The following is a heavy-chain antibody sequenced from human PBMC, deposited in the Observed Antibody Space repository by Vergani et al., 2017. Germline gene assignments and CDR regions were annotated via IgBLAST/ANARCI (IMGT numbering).Heavy chain of an antibody. CDR1: GGTFSSYA. J-gene: IGHJ6*03. D-gene: IGHD4-11*01. CDR2: IIPIFGTA. Sequence: QVQLVQSGAEVKKPGSSVKVSCKASGGTFSSYAISWVRQAPGQGLEWVGRIIPIFGTANYAQKWQGRVTITADETTSTDYRELSSMRSEDTAVYYCASAGDYYRNYDHYYYYYYMDVWDKRP. V-gene: IGHV1-69*01. CDR3: ASAGDYYRNYDHYYYYYYMDV.